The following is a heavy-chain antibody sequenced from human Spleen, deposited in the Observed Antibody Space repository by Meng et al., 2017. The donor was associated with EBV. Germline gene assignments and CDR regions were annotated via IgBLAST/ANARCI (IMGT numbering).Heavy chain of an antibody. V-gene: IGHV7-4-1*02. D-gene: IGHD5-18*01. CDR1: GYTFTSYV. CDR2: INTNTGEA. Sequence: QGQLGQSGSELKKPGASVRVSCKASGYTFTSYVMNWVRQAPGQGLEWVGWINTNTGEARYAQGFTGRFVFSLDTSVSTAHLQISSLMAEDTAVYYCARGYNAWIQIPFYWGQGTLVTVSS. J-gene: IGHJ4*02. CDR3: ARGYNAWIQIPFY.